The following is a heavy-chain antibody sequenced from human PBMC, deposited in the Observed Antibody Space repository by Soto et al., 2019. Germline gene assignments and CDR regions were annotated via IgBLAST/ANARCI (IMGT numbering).Heavy chain of an antibody. Sequence: SGKVSCKAFSDIFSTYGVSWVRQAPGQGLGWMGWVSAYNGNKKYAQRLQGRVTRTTDTSTSTAYKELRSLKSDDTGVYYCAREPNYFDSWGQGTLVTVSS. V-gene: IGHV1-18*01. J-gene: IGHJ4*02. CDR3: AREPNYFDS. CDR1: SDIFSTYG. CDR2: VSAYNGNK.